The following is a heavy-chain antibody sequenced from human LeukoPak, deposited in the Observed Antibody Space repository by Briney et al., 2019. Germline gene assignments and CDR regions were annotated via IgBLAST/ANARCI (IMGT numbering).Heavy chain of an antibody. Sequence: PSETLSLTCAVYGGSLSGYYWSWVRQPPGRGLEWIGEINRSGSANYNPSLKSRVTVSVDTSKNQFSLKLSSVTAADTAVYYCARGYDILTGQGDWFDPWGQGTLVTVSS. V-gene: IGHV4-34*01. CDR2: INRSGSA. D-gene: IGHD3-9*01. CDR1: GGSLSGYY. J-gene: IGHJ5*02. CDR3: ARGYDILTGQGDWFDP.